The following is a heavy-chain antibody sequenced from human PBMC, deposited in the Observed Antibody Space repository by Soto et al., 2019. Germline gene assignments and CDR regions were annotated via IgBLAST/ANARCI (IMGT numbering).Heavy chain of an antibody. J-gene: IGHJ6*03. Sequence: ASVKVSCKASGYTFTSYDINWVRQATGQGLEWMGWMNPNSGNTGYAQKFQGRVTMTRNTSISTAYMELSSLRSEDTAVYYCARGPFDSYYYYMDVWGKGTTVTVSS. V-gene: IGHV1-8*01. CDR2: MNPNSGNT. CDR1: GYTFTSYD. D-gene: IGHD3-9*01. CDR3: ARGPFDSYYYYMDV.